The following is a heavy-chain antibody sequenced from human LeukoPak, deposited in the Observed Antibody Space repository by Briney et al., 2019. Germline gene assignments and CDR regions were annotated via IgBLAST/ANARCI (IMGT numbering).Heavy chain of an antibody. J-gene: IGHJ4*02. V-gene: IGHV1-18*01. CDR2: ISPYNGNT. Sequence: ASVKVSCKASGYTFTNYGITWVRQAPGQGLEWMGWISPYNGNTNYPRKLQGRVTMTTDTSTSTAYMELRSLRSDDTALYYCATEGGWQPTDYGDHVYWRQGTLVTVSS. CDR1: GYTFTNYG. D-gene: IGHD4-17*01. CDR3: ATEGGWQPTDYGDHVY.